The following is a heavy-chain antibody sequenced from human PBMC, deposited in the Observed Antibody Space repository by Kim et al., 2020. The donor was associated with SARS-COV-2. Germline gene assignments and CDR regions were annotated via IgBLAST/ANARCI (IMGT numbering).Heavy chain of an antibody. J-gene: IGHJ5*02. V-gene: IGHV3-21*01. CDR2: ISSSSSYI. Sequence: GGSLRLSCAASGFTFSSYSMNWVRQAPGKGLEWVSSISSSSSYIYYADSVKGRFTISRDNAKNSLYLQMNSLRAEDTAVYYCARSDILTENWFDPWGQGTLVTVSS. CDR3: ARSDILTENWFDP. CDR1: GFTFSSYS. D-gene: IGHD3-9*01.